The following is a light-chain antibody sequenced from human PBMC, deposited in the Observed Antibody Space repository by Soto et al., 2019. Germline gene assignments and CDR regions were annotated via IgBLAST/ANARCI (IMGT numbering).Light chain of an antibody. J-gene: IGLJ2*01. CDR1: SSDVGGYNY. V-gene: IGLV2-14*01. CDR2: EVS. Sequence: QSALTQPASVSGSPGQSITISCTGTSSDVGGYNYVSWYQQHPGKAPKLMIYEVSNRPSGVSNRISGSKSGNTASLTISGLPAEDEADYYCSSYTSSSTPVVFGGGTKLTVL. CDR3: SSYTSSSTPVV.